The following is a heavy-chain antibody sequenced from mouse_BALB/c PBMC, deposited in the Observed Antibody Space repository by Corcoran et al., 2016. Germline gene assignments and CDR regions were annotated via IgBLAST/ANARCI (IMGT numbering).Heavy chain of an antibody. CDR1: GFSLSTSGLG. CDR2: IYWDDDK. Sequence: QVTLKESGPGILQPSQTLSLTCSFSGFSLSTSGLGVSWIRQPSGKGLEWLAHIYWDDDKRYNPSLKSRLTISKDTSSNQVVLKITSVDTADTATYYCARRATPQLGWFAYWGQGTLVTVSA. CDR3: ARRATPQLGWFAY. J-gene: IGHJ3*01. V-gene: IGHV8-12*01. D-gene: IGHD4-1*02.